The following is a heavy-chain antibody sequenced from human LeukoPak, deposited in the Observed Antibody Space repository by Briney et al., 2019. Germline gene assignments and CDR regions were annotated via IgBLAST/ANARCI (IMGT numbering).Heavy chain of an antibody. V-gene: IGHV3-74*01. J-gene: IGHJ5*02. Sequence: GGSLRLSCAASGFTFSSYWMHWVRQAPGKGLVWVSRIYSNGSSTSYADSLKGRFTISRDNAKNTLYLQMNSLRAEDTAVYYCASEQNTHDYSTYSLGPWGQGTLVTVSS. CDR1: GFTFSSYW. CDR2: IYSNGSST. CDR3: ASEQNTHDYSTYSLGP. D-gene: IGHD4-11*01.